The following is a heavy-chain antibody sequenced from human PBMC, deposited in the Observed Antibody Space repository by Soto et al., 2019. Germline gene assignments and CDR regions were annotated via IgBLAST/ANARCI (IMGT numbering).Heavy chain of an antibody. J-gene: IGHJ2*01. Sequence: QVQLVQSGAEVKKPGSSVKVSCKASGGTFSSYAISWVRQAPGQGLEWMGGIIPIFGTANYAQKFQGRVTITAEKSTSTAYMELSSLRSEDTAVYYCARGPYCGGDCYSTPKPSLYWYFDLWGRGTLVTVSS. CDR3: ARGPYCGGDCYSTPKPSLYWYFDL. V-gene: IGHV1-69*06. CDR1: GGTFSSYA. CDR2: IIPIFGTA. D-gene: IGHD2-21*02.